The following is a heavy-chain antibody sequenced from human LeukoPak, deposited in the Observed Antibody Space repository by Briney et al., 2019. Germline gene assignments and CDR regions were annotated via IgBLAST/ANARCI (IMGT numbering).Heavy chain of an antibody. V-gene: IGHV4-34*01. J-gene: IGHJ5*02. CDR1: GGSFSGYY. CDR2: INHSGST. D-gene: IGHD3-10*01. CDR3: AKGNRRFGVTSVLSRENWFDP. Sequence: PSETLSLTCAVYGGSFSGYYWSWIRQPPGKGLEWIGEINHSGSTYCNPSLKSRVTISVDTSKNQFSLKLSSVTAADTAVYYCAKGNRRFGVTSVLSRENWFDPWGQGTLVTVSS.